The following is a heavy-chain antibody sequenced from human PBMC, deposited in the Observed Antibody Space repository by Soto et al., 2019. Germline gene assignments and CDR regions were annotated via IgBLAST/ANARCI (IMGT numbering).Heavy chain of an antibody. CDR1: GFTFSSYA. Sequence: GGSLILSCAASGFTFSSYAMHWVRQAPGKGLEWVAVISYDGSNQQYTDSVKGRFTISRDDSKNTLYLHMNSLRAEDMGGYCGENGECGYDDCSLASWGQGPQVTLAS. V-gene: IGHV3-30*04. CDR3: ENGECGYDDCSLAS. CDR2: ISYDGSNQ. D-gene: IGHD3-3*01. J-gene: IGHJ1*01.